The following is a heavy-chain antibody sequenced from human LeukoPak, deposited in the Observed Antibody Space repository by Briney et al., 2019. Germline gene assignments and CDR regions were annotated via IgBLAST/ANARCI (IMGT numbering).Heavy chain of an antibody. V-gene: IGHV1-8*01. J-gene: IGHJ3*02. CDR2: MSPNSGDT. CDR1: GYTFTIYD. D-gene: IGHD3-22*01. Sequence: ASVKVSCKASGYTFTIYDINWVRQATGQGLEWMGRMSPNSGDTGYAQKFQGRVTMTRNTSIGTAYMELSSLRSEDTAVYYCARGVTMIEDLSGDAYDIWGQGTTVTVSS. CDR3: ARGVTMIEDLSGDAYDI.